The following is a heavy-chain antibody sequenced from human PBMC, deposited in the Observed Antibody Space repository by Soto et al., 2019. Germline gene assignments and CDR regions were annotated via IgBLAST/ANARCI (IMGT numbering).Heavy chain of an antibody. D-gene: IGHD3-16*02. Sequence: PSETLSLTCTVSGGSISNGGFYWSWIRQRPGKGLEWIGNIFYSGNTYYNPSLKSRVIISIDPSKNQFSLKLSSVTAADTSVYYCXSHRRSVWGSYRPPFDYWGRGTLVTVSS. J-gene: IGHJ4*02. CDR1: GGSISNGGFY. V-gene: IGHV4-31*03. CDR2: IFYSGNT. CDR3: XSHRRSVWGSYRPPFDY.